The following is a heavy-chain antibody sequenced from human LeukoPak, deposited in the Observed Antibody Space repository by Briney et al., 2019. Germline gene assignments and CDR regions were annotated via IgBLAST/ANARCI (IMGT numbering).Heavy chain of an antibody. CDR1: GYTFTGYY. Sequence: GASVKVSRKASGYTFTGYYMHWVRQAPGQGLEWMGWINPNSGGTNYAQKFQGRVTMTRDTSISTAYMELSRLRSDDTAVYYCARDWWECSSTSCLYYFDYWGQGTLVTVSS. CDR3: ARDWWECSSTSCLYYFDY. CDR2: INPNSGGT. J-gene: IGHJ4*02. V-gene: IGHV1-2*02. D-gene: IGHD2-2*01.